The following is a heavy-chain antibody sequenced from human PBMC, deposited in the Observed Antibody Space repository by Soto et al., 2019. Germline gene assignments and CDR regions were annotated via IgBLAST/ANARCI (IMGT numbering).Heavy chain of an antibody. CDR3: AHRRLYRGSSGCHKNNNYFDT. V-gene: IGHV2-5*02. CDR1: GLSLSTSGVG. CDR2: IYWDDEK. D-gene: IGHD3-16*02. Sequence: QITLKESGPTLVKPTQTLTLTCTVSGLSLSTSGVGVGWFRQPPGKALEWLALIYWDDEKRYSPSLKNSLTVTKDTSKNQVVLTMTSMDPVDTATYYCAHRRLYRGSSGCHKNNNYFDTWGQGTLVTVSS. J-gene: IGHJ5*02.